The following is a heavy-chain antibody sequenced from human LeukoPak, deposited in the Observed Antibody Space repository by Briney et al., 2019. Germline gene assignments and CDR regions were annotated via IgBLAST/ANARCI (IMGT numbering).Heavy chain of an antibody. J-gene: IGHJ6*03. CDR3: GRGLTVTTFYYYYYYMDG. CDR2: INHSGST. V-gene: IGHV4-34*01. CDR1: GGSFSGYY. D-gene: IGHD4-17*01. Sequence: PSETLSLTCAVYGGSFSGYYWSWIRQPPGKGLEWIGEINHSGSTNYNPSLKSRVTISVDTPKNQFSLKLSSVTAADTAVYYCGRGLTVTTFYYYYYYMDGWGKGTPVTVSS.